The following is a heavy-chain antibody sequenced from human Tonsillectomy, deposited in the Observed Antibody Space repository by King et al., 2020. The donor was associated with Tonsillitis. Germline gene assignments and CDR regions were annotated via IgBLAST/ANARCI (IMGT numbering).Heavy chain of an antibody. V-gene: IGHV3-74*01. CDR2: INSDGSTT. J-gene: IGHJ5*02. CDR3: AKDRGLYYHGSGSIEP. CDR1: GFTFSSYW. Sequence: VQLVESGGGLVQPGGSLRLSCAASGFTFSSYWMHWFRQGPGKGLVWVSGINSDGSTTTYADSVKGRFTISRDNAKNMLYLQVNSLRAEDTAVYYCAKDRGLYYHGSGSIEPWGPGTLVPVSS. D-gene: IGHD3-10*01.